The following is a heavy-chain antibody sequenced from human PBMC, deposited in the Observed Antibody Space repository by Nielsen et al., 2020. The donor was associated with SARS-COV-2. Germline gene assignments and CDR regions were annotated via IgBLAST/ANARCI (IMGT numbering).Heavy chain of an antibody. CDR3: ARGGRIAVAAYGMDV. Sequence: GESLKVSCKASGYTFTSYGISWVRQAPGQGLEWMGWISAYNGNTNYAQKLQGRVTMTTDTSTSTAYMELRSLRSDDTAVYYCARGGRIAVAAYGMDVWGQGTTVTVSS. J-gene: IGHJ6*02. D-gene: IGHD6-19*01. CDR1: GYTFTSYG. CDR2: ISAYNGNT. V-gene: IGHV1-18*01.